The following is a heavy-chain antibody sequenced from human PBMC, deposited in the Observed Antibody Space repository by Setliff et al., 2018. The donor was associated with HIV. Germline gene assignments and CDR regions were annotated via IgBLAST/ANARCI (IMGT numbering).Heavy chain of an antibody. J-gene: IGHJ4*02. Sequence: PGGSLRLSCAASGFTFSTYGMHWVRQAPGKGLEWVAFIRYDDTFKYYADSVKGRFTISRDNSKNTLYLQMNSLRAEDTAVYYCAKDYGAQRGMVGEHDYWGQGTLVTVSS. D-gene: IGHD1-26*01. CDR2: IRYDDTFK. CDR1: GFTFSTYG. CDR3: AKDYGAQRGMVGEHDY. V-gene: IGHV3-30*02.